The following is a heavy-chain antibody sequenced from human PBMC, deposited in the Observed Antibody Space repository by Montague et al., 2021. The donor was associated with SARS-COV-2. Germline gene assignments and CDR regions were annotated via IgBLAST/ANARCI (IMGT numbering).Heavy chain of an antibody. CDR1: GGSFSGYS. CDR3: ARDYGDYLDS. CDR2: VKHSGDT. J-gene: IGHJ4*02. Sequence: SETLSLTCAVRGGSFSGYSWIWIRQPPGKGLQWIGEVKHSGDTKYNTSLKSRVAISIDTSKNQFSLMVRSVTAADTAVYFCARDYGDYLDSWGQGSLVIVSS. V-gene: IGHV4-34*01. D-gene: IGHD4-17*01.